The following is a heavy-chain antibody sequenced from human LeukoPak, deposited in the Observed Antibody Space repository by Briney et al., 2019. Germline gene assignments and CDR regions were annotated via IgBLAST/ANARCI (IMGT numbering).Heavy chain of an antibody. V-gene: IGHV1-69*06. D-gene: IGHD3-16*01. Sequence: ASVKVSCKASGGTFSSYAISWVRQAPGQGLEWMGGIIPIFGTANYAQKFQGRVTITADKSTSTAYMELSSLRSEDTAVYYCARRNYDYVWGSFYWFDPWGQGTLVTVSS. J-gene: IGHJ5*02. CDR3: ARRNYDYVWGSFYWFDP. CDR1: GGTFSSYA. CDR2: IIPIFGTA.